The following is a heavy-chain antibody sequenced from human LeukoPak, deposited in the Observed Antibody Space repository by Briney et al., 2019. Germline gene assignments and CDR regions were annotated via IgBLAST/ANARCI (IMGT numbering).Heavy chain of an antibody. D-gene: IGHD5-18*01. CDR2: ISSSGSAT. V-gene: IGHV3-11*04. CDR1: GFTLSDYY. Sequence: GGSLRLSCAASGFTLSDYYMSWIRQAPGKWLEWVSYISSSGSATYYADSVKGRFTISRDNPKNSLYLQMNSLRADDTAVYYCARESRYSHDYWGQGTLVTVSS. J-gene: IGHJ4*02. CDR3: ARESRYSHDY.